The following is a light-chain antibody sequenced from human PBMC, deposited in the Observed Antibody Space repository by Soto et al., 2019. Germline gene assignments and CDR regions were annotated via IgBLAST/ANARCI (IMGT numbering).Light chain of an antibody. CDR3: QQYNTYWT. CDR1: QSITRW. J-gene: IGKJ1*01. CDR2: DAS. V-gene: IGKV1-5*01. Sequence: DIQMTQSPSTLSASVGDRVTITCRASQSITRWVAWYQQKPGKVPKLLIYDASTLESGVPSRFSGSGSGREFTLTISSLHPDDLATYYCQQYNTYWTFGQGTKVDIK.